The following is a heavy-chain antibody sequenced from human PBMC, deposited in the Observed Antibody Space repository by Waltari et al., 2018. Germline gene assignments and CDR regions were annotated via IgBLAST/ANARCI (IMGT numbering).Heavy chain of an antibody. CDR2: IRYDGSNK. V-gene: IGHV3-30*02. CDR3: AKERQWLPPRLDY. J-gene: IGHJ4*02. CDR1: GFTFSSYG. Sequence: QVQLVESGGGVVQPGGSLRLSCAASGFTFSSYGMHWHRRAPGKGLEWGAFIRYDGSNKYYADSVKGRFTISRDNSKNTLYLQMNSLRAEDTAVYYCAKERQWLPPRLDYWGQGTLVTVSS. D-gene: IGHD6-19*01.